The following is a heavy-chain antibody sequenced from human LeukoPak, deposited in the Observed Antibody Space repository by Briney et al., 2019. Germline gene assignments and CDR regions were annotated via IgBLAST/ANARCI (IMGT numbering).Heavy chain of an antibody. CDR1: GYTFTGYY. Sequence: ASVKVSCKASGYTFTGYYMHWVRQAPGQGLEWMGRINPNSGGTNYAQKFQGSVTMTRDTSISTAYMELSRLRSDDTAVYYCAREALVRFGEFRSVWFDPWGQGTLVTVSS. CDR3: AREALVRFGEFRSVWFDP. CDR2: INPNSGGT. J-gene: IGHJ5*02. V-gene: IGHV1-2*06. D-gene: IGHD3-10*01.